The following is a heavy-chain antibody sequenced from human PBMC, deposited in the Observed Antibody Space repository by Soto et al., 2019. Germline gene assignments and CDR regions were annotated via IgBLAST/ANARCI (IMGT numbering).Heavy chain of an antibody. Sequence: SLNRTVAKGSSTRGGHYCKKKRQHPGKGLEWIGYIYYSGSTYYNPSLKSRVTISVDTSKNQFSLKLTSVTAADTAVYYCAREVADFEVVILKADAFDIWGQGTMVTVSS. CDR3: AREVADFEVVILKADAFDI. V-gene: IGHV4-31*03. CDR1: KGSSTRGGHY. D-gene: IGHD3-3*01. CDR2: IYYSGST. J-gene: IGHJ3*02.